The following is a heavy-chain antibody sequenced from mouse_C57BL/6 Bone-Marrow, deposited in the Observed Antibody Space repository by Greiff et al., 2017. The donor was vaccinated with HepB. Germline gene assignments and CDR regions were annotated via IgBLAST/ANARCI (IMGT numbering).Heavy chain of an antibody. J-gene: IGHJ1*03. CDR1: GYTFTSYW. D-gene: IGHD3-2*02. CDR3: ARQLRLYWYFDV. V-gene: IGHV1-55*01. Sequence: PGAELVKPGASVKMSCTASGYTFTSYWITWVKQRPGQGLEWIGDIYPGSGSTNYNEKFKSKATLTVDTSSSTAYMQLSSLTSEDSAVYYCARQLRLYWYFDVWGTGTTVTVSS. CDR2: IYPGSGST.